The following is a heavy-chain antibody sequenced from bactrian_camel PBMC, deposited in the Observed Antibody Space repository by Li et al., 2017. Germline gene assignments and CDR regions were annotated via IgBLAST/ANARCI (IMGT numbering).Heavy chain of an antibody. CDR1: GDTSRSYC. CDR2: IVTGGGVT. V-gene: IGHV3S1*01. CDR3: AADEGVCGLWRTFPPTY. Sequence: HVQLVESGGGSVQAGGSLRLSCAASGDTSRSYCMGWFRQAPGKEREGVAAIVTGGGVTYYADSARGRFTISTDNAKKTLYLEMNNLTPEDSGLYYCAADEGVCGLWRTFPPTYWGQDPGHRL. D-gene: IGHD3*01. J-gene: IGHJ4*01.